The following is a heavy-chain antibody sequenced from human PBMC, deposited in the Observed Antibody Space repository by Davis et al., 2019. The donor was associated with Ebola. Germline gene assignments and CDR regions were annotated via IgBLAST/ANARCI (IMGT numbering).Heavy chain of an antibody. Sequence: ASVKVSCKASGYTFTGYYMHWVRQAPGQELEWMGWINPASGGTKYAQKFQGWVTMTRDTSISTAYMELGRLTSDDTAAYYCARGCRATVLMGEWYFDLWGRGTLVTVSP. J-gene: IGHJ2*01. V-gene: IGHV1-2*04. CDR1: GYTFTGYY. CDR2: INPASGGT. D-gene: IGHD4-23*01. CDR3: ARGCRATVLMGEWYFDL.